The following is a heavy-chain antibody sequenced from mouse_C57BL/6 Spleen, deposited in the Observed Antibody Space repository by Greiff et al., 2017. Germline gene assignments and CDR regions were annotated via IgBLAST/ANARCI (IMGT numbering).Heavy chain of an antibody. CDR2: IWSGGST. D-gene: IGHD1-1*01. Sequence: VQVVESGPGLVQPSQSLSITCTVSGFSLTSYGVHWVRQSPGKGLEWLGVIWSGGSTDYNAAFISRLSISKDNSKSQVFFKMNSLQADDTAIDYCARGITTRYYAMDYWGQGTSVTVSS. J-gene: IGHJ4*01. V-gene: IGHV2-2*01. CDR3: ARGITTRYYAMDY. CDR1: GFSLTSYG.